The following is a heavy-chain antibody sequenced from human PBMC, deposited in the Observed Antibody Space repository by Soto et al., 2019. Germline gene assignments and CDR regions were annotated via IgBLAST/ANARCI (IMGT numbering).Heavy chain of an antibody. V-gene: IGHV7-4-1*01. J-gene: IGHJ4*01. CDR1: GYTFTSYA. Sequence: ASAKVSCNASGYTFTSYAMNWVRQAPGQGLEWMGWINTNTGNXXXAXXXTXXXXXXXDPXXSTXXXRXXSLKAEDTAVYYCARVHPGSSSDDCDYXXQ. CDR3: ARVHPGSSSDDCDY. CDR2: INTNTGNX. D-gene: IGHD6-6*01.